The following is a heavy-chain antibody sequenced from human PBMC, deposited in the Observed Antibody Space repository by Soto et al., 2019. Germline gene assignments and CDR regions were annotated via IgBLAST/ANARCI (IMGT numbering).Heavy chain of an antibody. CDR3: ARGRGGGVTMIVVSHFDY. J-gene: IGHJ4*02. Sequence: SETLSLTCAVSGGSISSGGYSWSWIRQPPGKGLEWIGYIYHSGSTYYNPSLKSRVTISVDRSKNQFSLKLSSVTAADTAVYYCARGRGGGVTMIVVSHFDYWGQATLVTVSS. CDR2: IYHSGST. V-gene: IGHV4-30-2*01. D-gene: IGHD3-22*01. CDR1: GGSISSGGYS.